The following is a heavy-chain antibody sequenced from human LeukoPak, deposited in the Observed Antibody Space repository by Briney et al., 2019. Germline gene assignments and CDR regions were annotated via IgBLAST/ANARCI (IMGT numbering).Heavy chain of an antibody. CDR2: IYYSGST. D-gene: IGHD3-22*01. CDR3: ASADYDSSGYYWRDHFDY. V-gene: IGHV4-30-4*01. Sequence: SQTLSLTCTVAGGSISSGDYYWSWIRQPPGKGLEWIGYIYYSGSTYYNPSLKSRVTISVDTSKNQFSLKLSSVTAADTAVYYCASADYDSSGYYWRDHFDYWGQGTLVTVSS. J-gene: IGHJ4*02. CDR1: GGSISSGDYY.